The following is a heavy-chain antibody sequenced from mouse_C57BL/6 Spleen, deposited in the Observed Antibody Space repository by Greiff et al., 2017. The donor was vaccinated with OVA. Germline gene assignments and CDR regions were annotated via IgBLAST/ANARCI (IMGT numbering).Heavy chain of an antibody. D-gene: IGHD6-5*01. Sequence: DVKLVESGGDLVKPGGSLKLSCAASGFTFSSYGMSWVRQTPDKRLEWVATISSGGSYTYYPDSVKGRFTISRDNAKNTLYLQMSSLKSEDTAMYYCASSYVGDYFDYWGQGTTLTVSS. V-gene: IGHV5-6*02. J-gene: IGHJ2*01. CDR1: GFTFSSYG. CDR2: ISSGGSYT. CDR3: ASSYVGDYFDY.